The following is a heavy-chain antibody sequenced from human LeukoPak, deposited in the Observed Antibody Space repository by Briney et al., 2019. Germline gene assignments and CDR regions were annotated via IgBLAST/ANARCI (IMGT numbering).Heavy chain of an antibody. V-gene: IGHV1-24*01. D-gene: IGHD3-10*01. CDR3: ATFTMVRGVLIAPHGFDP. Sequence: ASVKVSCKVSGYTLTELSMHWVRQAPGKGLEWMGGFDPEDGGTIYAQKFQGRVTMTEDTSTDTAYMELSSLRSEDTAVYYCATFTMVRGVLIAPHGFDPWGQGTLVTVSS. J-gene: IGHJ5*02. CDR2: FDPEDGGT. CDR1: GYTLTELS.